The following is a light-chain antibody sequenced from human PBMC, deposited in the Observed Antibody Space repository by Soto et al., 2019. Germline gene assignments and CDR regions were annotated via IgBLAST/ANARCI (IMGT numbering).Light chain of an antibody. J-gene: IGKJ5*01. CDR1: QSVRSN. CDR3: QQYTDWPMT. Sequence: EILMTQSPSTLSVSPGERATLSCRASQSVRSNLAWYKQIPGQAPRLLIYDASTRATGIPARFSGSGSGTEFTLTISSLQSEDFAVYYCQQYTDWPMTFGQGTRLEIK. V-gene: IGKV3-15*01. CDR2: DAS.